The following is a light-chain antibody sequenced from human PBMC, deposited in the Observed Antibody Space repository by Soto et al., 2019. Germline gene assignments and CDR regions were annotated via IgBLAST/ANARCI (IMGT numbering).Light chain of an antibody. V-gene: IGKV3-11*01. J-gene: IGKJ3*01. CDR1: QSVSSY. Sequence: EIVLTQSPATLSLSPGERATLSCRASQSVSSYLAWYQQKPGQAPRLLIYDASNRATGIPARFSGSGSGTDSTLTMSSLEPEDFALYYCQHRINWSFTFGPGTKVDIK. CDR3: QHRINWSFT. CDR2: DAS.